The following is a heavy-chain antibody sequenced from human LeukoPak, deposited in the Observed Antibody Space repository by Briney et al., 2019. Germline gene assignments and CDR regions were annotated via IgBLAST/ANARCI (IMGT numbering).Heavy chain of an antibody. V-gene: IGHV3-33*06. CDR1: GFTFSIYG. D-gene: IGHD3-3*01. Sequence: GGSLRLSCGASGFTFSIYGMHWVRRAPGEGLEWVEVIWNDGSNKYYADSVKGRFTISRDNSKNTLYLQMNSLRAEDTAVYYCAKEYYDFSSGYYPRLDYWGQGTLVTVSS. CDR2: IWNDGSNK. J-gene: IGHJ4*02. CDR3: AKEYYDFSSGYYPRLDY.